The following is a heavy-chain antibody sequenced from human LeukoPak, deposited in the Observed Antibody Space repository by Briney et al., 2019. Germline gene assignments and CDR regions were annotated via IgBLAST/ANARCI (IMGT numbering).Heavy chain of an antibody. CDR1: GGSISSYY. CDR2: IFYSGST. J-gene: IGHJ4*02. CDR3: ATAPQSSGYYSY. D-gene: IGHD3-3*01. V-gene: IGHV4-59*08. Sequence: SETLSLTCTVSGGSISSYYWSWIRQPPGKGLEWIGYIFYSGSTNDNPSLKSRVTMSVDTSKNQVSLKLNSVTAADTAVYYCATAPQSSGYYSYWGQGTLVTVSS.